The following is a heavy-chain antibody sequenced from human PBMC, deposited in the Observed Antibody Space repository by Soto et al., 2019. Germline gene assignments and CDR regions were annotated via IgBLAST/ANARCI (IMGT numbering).Heavy chain of an antibody. CDR1: GFTFRNYE. Sequence: EVQLVESGGGFVQPGGSLRLSCVASGFTFRNYEMNWVRKAPGKGLEWVSYISSSGITTYYADFAAGRFTISRDNAKESLYLHLNSLRVEDTAVYYCARYGTRADWWGLGTQVTVSS. D-gene: IGHD1-1*01. CDR2: ISSSGITT. J-gene: IGHJ4*02. V-gene: IGHV3-48*03. CDR3: ARYGTRADW.